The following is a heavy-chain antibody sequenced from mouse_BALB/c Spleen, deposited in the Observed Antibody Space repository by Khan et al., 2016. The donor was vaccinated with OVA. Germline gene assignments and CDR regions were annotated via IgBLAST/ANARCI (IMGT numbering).Heavy chain of an antibody. J-gene: IGHJ2*01. CDR2: ISGDSNTI. Sequence: EVMLVESGGGLVQPGGSRKLSCAASGFTFSSYGMHWVRQAPERGLEWVAYISGDSNTIYYADTVKGRITISRDNPRNTLFLHMNSLMSEDTAMYYCATSYFYGYYFDYWGPGTTLTVSS. D-gene: IGHD1-1*01. V-gene: IGHV5-17*02. CDR3: ATSYFYGYYFDY. CDR1: GFTFSSYG.